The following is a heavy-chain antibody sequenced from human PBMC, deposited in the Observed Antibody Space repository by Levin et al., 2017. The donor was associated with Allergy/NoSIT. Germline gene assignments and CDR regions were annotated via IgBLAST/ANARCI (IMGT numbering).Heavy chain of an antibody. CDR2: IVGSGNGT. D-gene: IGHD6-19*01. Sequence: GESLKISCSGSGFTFKNYAMSWVRQAPGKGLEWVSAIVGSGNGTHYADSVKGRFTISRDNSKNTLYLQMNSLRGEDTAVYYCAKDRLMYSSGWYHGDWGQGTLVTVSS. J-gene: IGHJ4*02. CDR3: AKDRLMYSSGWYHGD. V-gene: IGHV3-23*01. CDR1: GFTFKNYA.